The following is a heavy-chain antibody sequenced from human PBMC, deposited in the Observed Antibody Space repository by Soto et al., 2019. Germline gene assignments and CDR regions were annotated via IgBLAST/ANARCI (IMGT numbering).Heavy chain of an antibody. D-gene: IGHD3-22*01. J-gene: IGHJ4*02. Sequence: SVKVSCKASGGTFSSYAISWVRQAPGQGLEWMGGIIPIFGTANYAQKFQGRVTITADESTSTAYMELSSLRSEDTAVYYCAINTYYYDSSGYQNHYWGQGTLVTVSS. CDR2: IIPIFGTA. CDR1: GGTFSSYA. CDR3: AINTYYYDSSGYQNHY. V-gene: IGHV1-69*13.